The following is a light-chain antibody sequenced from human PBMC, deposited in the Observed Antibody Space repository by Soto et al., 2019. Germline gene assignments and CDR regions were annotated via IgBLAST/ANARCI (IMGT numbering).Light chain of an antibody. Sequence: DVVMTQSPLSLPVTLGQPASISCRSSQSLVYRDGNTYLNWFHQRPGQSPRSLIYVVSNRDSGVPDRFSGSGSGSDFTLKISRVEAEDVGVYYCMQGSHWPWTFGQGTKVEIK. V-gene: IGKV2-30*01. CDR3: MQGSHWPWT. J-gene: IGKJ1*01. CDR2: VVS. CDR1: QSLVYRDGNTY.